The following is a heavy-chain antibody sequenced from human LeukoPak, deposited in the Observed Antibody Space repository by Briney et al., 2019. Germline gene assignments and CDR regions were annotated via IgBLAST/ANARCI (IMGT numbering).Heavy chain of an antibody. CDR3: ARVKRSGPNWFDP. V-gene: IGHV1-18*01. CDR1: GYTFTRYG. CDR2: ISAYNGNT. J-gene: IGHJ5*02. Sequence: ASVKVSCKASGYTFTRYGVSRVRQAPGQGLEWMGWISAYNGNTNYAQKLQGRVTMTTDTSTSTAYMELRSLRSDDTSVYYCARVKRSGPNWFDPWGQGTLVTVSS. D-gene: IGHD3-3*01.